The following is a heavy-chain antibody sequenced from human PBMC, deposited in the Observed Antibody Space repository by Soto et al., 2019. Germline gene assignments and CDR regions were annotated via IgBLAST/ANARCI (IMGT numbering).Heavy chain of an antibody. CDR3: ARDRRTITAGIFDS. CDR1: GFTISDYS. CDR2: ITSSTTTI. J-gene: IGHJ4*02. D-gene: IGHD1-20*01. Sequence: SLRLSCAASGFTISDYSMNWVRQAPGKGLEWLSFITSSTTTIYYADSVKGRFTISRDNAKNSLYLQMNSLRDEDTAVYFCARDRRTITAGIFDSWGQGTLVTVSS. V-gene: IGHV3-48*02.